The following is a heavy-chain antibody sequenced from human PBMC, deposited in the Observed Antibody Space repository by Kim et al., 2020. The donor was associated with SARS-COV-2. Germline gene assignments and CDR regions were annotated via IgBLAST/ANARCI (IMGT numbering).Heavy chain of an antibody. CDR1: GGSVGTYY. D-gene: IGHD3-16*01. J-gene: IGHJ4*01. CDR2: THHSGTS. CDR3: ARESRPIYGIGGVTFHFD. V-gene: IGHV4-59*02. Sequence: SETLSLTCSVSGGSVGTYYWSWIRLAPGKGLEWIGNTHHSGTSNYNSSLKSRVTMSVDTSKNQISLKLHSVTAADTAVYFCARESRPIYGIGGVTFHFD.